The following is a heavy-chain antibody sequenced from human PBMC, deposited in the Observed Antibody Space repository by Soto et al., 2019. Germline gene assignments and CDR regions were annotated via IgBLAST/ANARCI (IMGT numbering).Heavy chain of an antibody. CDR2: IWYDGSNK. CDR3: ARDLGGDDYIWGSYRFRVFGNTFDY. J-gene: IGHJ4*02. Sequence: ESGGGVVQPGRSLRLSCAASGVTFSSYGMHWVRQAPGKGLEWVAVIWYDGSNKYYADSVKGRFTISRDNSKNTLYLQMNSLRAEDTAVYYCARDLGGDDYIWGSYRFRVFGNTFDYWGQGTLVTVSS. D-gene: IGHD3-16*02. CDR1: GVTFSSYG. V-gene: IGHV3-33*01.